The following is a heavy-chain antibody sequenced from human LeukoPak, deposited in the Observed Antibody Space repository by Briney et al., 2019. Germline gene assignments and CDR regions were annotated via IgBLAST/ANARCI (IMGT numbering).Heavy chain of an antibody. Sequence: GGSLRLSCAASGFTFSNAWMSWVRQAPGKGLEWVGRIKSKTDGGTTDYAAPVKGRFTISRDDSKNTLYLQMNSLKTEDTAVYYCTGSFGELTFFDYWGQGTLVTVSS. CDR2: IKSKTDGGTT. V-gene: IGHV3-15*01. J-gene: IGHJ4*02. D-gene: IGHD3-10*01. CDR1: GFTFSNAW. CDR3: TGSFGELTFFDY.